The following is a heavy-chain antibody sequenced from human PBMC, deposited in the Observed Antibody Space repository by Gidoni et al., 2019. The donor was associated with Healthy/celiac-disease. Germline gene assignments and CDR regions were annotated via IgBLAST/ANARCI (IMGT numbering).Heavy chain of an antibody. CDR3: ASWRAVAGTDY. CDR1: GFTFSSYS. CDR2: ISSSSSYI. Sequence: EVQLVESGGGLVKPGGSLRLSCAASGFTFSSYSMNWVRQAPGKGLEWVSSISSSSSYIYYADSVKGRFTISRDNAKNSLYQQMNSLRAEDTAVYYCASWRAVAGTDYWGQGTLVTVSS. D-gene: IGHD6-19*01. J-gene: IGHJ4*02. V-gene: IGHV3-21*01.